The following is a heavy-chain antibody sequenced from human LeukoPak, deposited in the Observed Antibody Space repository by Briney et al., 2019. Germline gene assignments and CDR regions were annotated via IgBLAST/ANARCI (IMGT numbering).Heavy chain of an antibody. J-gene: IGHJ4*02. V-gene: IGHV3-23*01. CDR1: GFTFSSYA. D-gene: IGHD3-22*01. Sequence: PGGSLRLSCAASGFTFSSYAMSWVRQAPGKGLEWVSAISGSGGSTYYADSVKGRLTISRDNSKNTLYLQMNSLRAEDTAVYYCAKDPGGSYYYDSSGYFPYYFDYWGQGTLVTVSS. CDR3: AKDPGGSYYYDSSGYFPYYFDY. CDR2: ISGSGGST.